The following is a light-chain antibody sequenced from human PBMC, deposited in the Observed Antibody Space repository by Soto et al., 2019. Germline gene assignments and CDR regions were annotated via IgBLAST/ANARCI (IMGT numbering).Light chain of an antibody. V-gene: IGKV1-9*01. Sequence: IQLTQSPSSLSASVGDRVTITCRASQAISSYLAWYQQKPGRAPNLLIYGASTLQSGVPSRFSGSGSGTECTLTISSLQPEDFATYYCQQLNSYSRTFGQGTKVEIK. CDR1: QAISSY. J-gene: IGKJ1*01. CDR2: GAS. CDR3: QQLNSYSRT.